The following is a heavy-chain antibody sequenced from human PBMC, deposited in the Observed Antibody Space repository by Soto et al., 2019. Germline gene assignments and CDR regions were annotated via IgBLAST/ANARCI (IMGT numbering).Heavy chain of an antibody. CDR2: ISAYNGNT. J-gene: IGHJ6*03. V-gene: IGHV1-18*01. Sequence: ASVKVSCTASGYTFTSYGISWVRQAPGQGLEWMGWISAYNGNTNYAQKLQGRVTMTTDTSTSTAYMELRSLRSDDTAVYYCARARGVYADYYYYYMDVWGKGTTVTVSS. CDR3: ARARGVYADYYYYYMDV. D-gene: IGHD2-8*01. CDR1: GYTFTSYG.